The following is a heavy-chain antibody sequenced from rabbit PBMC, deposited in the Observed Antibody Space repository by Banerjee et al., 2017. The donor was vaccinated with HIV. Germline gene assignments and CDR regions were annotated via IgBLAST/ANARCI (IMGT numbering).Heavy chain of an antibody. V-gene: IGHV1S45*01. CDR2: IYGGSSGST. CDR1: GFSFRNKYV. CDR3: ARDLAGVIGWNFNL. D-gene: IGHD4-1*01. J-gene: IGHJ4*01. Sequence: QEQLEESGGDLVKPEGSLTLTCTASGFSFRNKYVMCWVRQAPGKGLEWIACIYGGSSGSTYYASWAKGRFTISKTSSTTVTLQMTSLTAADTATYLCARDLAGVIGWNFNLWGPGTSSPS.